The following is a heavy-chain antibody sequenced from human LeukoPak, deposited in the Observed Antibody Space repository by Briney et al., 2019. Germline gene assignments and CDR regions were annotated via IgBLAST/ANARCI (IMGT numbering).Heavy chain of an antibody. D-gene: IGHD2-15*01. CDR3: AKTGPSYCSGGSCYPYYFDY. Sequence: QPGGSLRLSCAASGFTFSSYVMHWVRQAPGKGLEWVAFIRYDGSNKYYADSVKGRFTISRDNSKNTLYLQMNSLRAEDTAVYYCAKTGPSYCSGGSCYPYYFDYWGQGTLVTVSS. V-gene: IGHV3-30*02. CDR2: IRYDGSNK. CDR1: GFTFSSYV. J-gene: IGHJ4*02.